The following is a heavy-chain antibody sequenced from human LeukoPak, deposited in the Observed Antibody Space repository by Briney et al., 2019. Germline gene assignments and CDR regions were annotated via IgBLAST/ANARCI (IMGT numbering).Heavy chain of an antibody. CDR3: ARLLRIAARLISPGWFDP. CDR2: IYYSGNT. V-gene: IGHV4-30-4*08. CDR1: RGSISSSDYY. Sequence: SETLSLTCTVSRGSISSSDYYWNWIRQPPGKGLEWIGCIYYSGNTYYNPSLKSRFTISVDTSKNQFSLKLSSVTAADTAVYYCARLLRIAARLISPGWFDPWGQGTLVTVSS. D-gene: IGHD6-6*01. J-gene: IGHJ5*02.